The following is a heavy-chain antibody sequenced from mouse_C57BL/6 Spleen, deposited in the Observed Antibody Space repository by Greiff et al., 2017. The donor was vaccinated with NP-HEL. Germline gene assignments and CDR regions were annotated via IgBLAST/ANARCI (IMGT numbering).Heavy chain of an antibody. J-gene: IGHJ3*01. CDR1: GYAFSSSW. V-gene: IGHV1-82*01. D-gene: IGHD4-1*02. CDR2: IYPGDGDT. Sequence: QVQLKESGPELVKPGASVKISCKASGYAFSSSWMNWVKQRPGKGLEWIGRIYPGDGDTNYNGKFKGKATLTADKSSSTAYMQLSSLTSEDSAVYFCARSPTGRRFAYWGQGTLVTVSA. CDR3: ARSPTGRRFAY.